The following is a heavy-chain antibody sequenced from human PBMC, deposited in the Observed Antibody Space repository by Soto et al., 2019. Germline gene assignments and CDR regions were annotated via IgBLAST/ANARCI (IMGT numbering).Heavy chain of an antibody. Sequence: QVQLVQYGAEVKKPGSSVKVSCKASGGTFSSYAIRWVRQAPGQGLEWMGGIIPIFGTANYAQKFQGRVTITADESTSTAYMERSSLRSEDTAVYYWARDESSGWGPFYYYGMDVWGQGTTVTVSS. CDR3: ARDESSGWGPFYYYGMDV. V-gene: IGHV1-69*01. J-gene: IGHJ6*02. CDR1: GGTFSSYA. CDR2: IIPIFGTA. D-gene: IGHD6-19*01.